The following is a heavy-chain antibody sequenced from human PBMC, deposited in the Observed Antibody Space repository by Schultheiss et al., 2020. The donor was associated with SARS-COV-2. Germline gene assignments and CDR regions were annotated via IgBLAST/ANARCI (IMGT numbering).Heavy chain of an antibody. D-gene: IGHD2-2*02. CDR1: GGSISSYY. Sequence: SETLSLTCSVSGGSISSYYWSWIRQPPGKGLEWIGEINHSGSTNYNPSLKSRVTISVDTSKNQFSLKLSSVTAADTAVYYCARGAGYCGSTSCYTPSYYYYGMDVWGQGTTVTVSS. CDR3: ARGAGYCGSTSCYTPSYYYYGMDV. J-gene: IGHJ6*02. CDR2: INHSGST. V-gene: IGHV4-34*01.